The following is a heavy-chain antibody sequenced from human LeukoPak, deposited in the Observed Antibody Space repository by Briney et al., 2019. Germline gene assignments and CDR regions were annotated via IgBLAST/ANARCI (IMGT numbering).Heavy chain of an antibody. CDR2: IYPGDSDT. Sequence: ESLKISCKGSGYSFTSYCIGWVRQMLGKGLEWMGIIYPGDSDTRYSPSFQGQVTISADKSISTAYLQWSSLKASDTAMYYCARQEEWLASNLDYWGQGTLVTVSS. CDR3: ARQEEWLASNLDY. V-gene: IGHV5-51*01. D-gene: IGHD6-19*01. CDR1: GYSFTSYC. J-gene: IGHJ4*02.